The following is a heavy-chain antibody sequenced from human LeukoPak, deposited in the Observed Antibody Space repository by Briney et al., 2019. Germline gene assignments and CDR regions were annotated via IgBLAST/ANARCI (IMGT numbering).Heavy chain of an antibody. CDR2: ISSSSYI. CDR1: GFTFSSYS. CDR3: ARVYAGHGMDV. J-gene: IGHJ6*02. Sequence: GGSLRLSCAASGFTFSSYSMNWVRQAPGKGLEWVSSISSSSYIYYADSVKGRFTISRDNAKNSLYLQMNSLRAEDTAVHYCARVYAGHGMDVWGQGTTVTVSS. V-gene: IGHV3-21*01. D-gene: IGHD5/OR15-5a*01.